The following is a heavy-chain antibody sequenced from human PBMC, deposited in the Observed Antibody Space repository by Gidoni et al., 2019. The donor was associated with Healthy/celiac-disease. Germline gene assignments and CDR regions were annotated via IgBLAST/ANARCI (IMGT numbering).Heavy chain of an antibody. CDR3: ARDRKSGGYYYYYMDV. J-gene: IGHJ6*03. Sequence: QVQLQESGPGLVKPSQTLSLTCTVSGGSISSGGYYWSWIRQHPGKGLEGIGYIYYSGSTYYNPSLKSRVTISVDTSKNQFSLKLSSVTAADTAVYYCARDRKSGGYYYYYMDVWGKGTTVTVSS. D-gene: IGHD3-10*01. CDR2: IYYSGST. V-gene: IGHV4-31*03. CDR1: GGSISSGGYY.